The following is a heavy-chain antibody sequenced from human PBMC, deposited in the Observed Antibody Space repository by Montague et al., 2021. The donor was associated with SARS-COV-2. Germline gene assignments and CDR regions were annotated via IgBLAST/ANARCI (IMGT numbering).Heavy chain of an antibody. CDR2: IYYSGST. D-gene: IGHD3-22*01. CDR1: GGSISSYY. CDR3: ARIWYSSGYQGIYYFDC. V-gene: IGHV4-59*01. Sequence: SETLSLTCTVSGGSISSYYRSWIRQPPGKGLEWIGYIYYSGSTNYNPSLKSRVTISVDTSKNQFSLKLSSVTAADTAVYYCARIWYSSGYQGIYYFDCRGQGTLVTVSS. J-gene: IGHJ4*02.